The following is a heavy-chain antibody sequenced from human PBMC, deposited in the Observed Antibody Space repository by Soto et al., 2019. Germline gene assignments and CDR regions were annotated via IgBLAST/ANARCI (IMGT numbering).Heavy chain of an antibody. V-gene: IGHV3-7*01. CDR1: GFTFSSYW. Sequence: WGSLRLSCAASGFTFSSYWMSWVRQAPGKGLEWVANIKQDGSEKYYVDSVKGRFTISRDNAKNSLYLQMNSLRAEDTAMYYCARDRASSGWYDPGGAFDIWGQATMVTVSS. CDR3: ARDRASSGWYDPGGAFDI. J-gene: IGHJ3*02. CDR2: IKQDGSEK. D-gene: IGHD6-19*01.